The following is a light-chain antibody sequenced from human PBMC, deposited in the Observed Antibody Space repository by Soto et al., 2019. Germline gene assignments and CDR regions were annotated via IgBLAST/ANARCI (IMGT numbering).Light chain of an antibody. Sequence: GLTQSRSTLNVSPEKKATLSCSASQSVSSSYLAWYQEKPGQAPRLLIYGASTRPTGIPSRFSGSGSGTEFTLTSSRRHTEDFGGYYCQPYNDFPLTIRGRTNVDIK. CDR3: QPYNDFPLT. J-gene: IGKJ4*01. V-gene: IGKV3-20*01. CDR1: QSVSSSY. CDR2: GAS.